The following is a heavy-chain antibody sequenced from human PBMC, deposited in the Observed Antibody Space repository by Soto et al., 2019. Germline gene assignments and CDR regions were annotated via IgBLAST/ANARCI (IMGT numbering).Heavy chain of an antibody. V-gene: IGHV4-31*03. J-gene: IGHJ6*02. Sequence: QVQLQESGPGLVKPSQTLSLTCTVSGGSISSGGYYWSWIRQHPGKGLEWIGYIYYSGSTYYNPSLKSRVTISVDTSKNQFSLKLSSVTAADTAAYYCARDPPYGDYLKSGMDVWGQGTTVTVSS. CDR3: ARDPPYGDYLKSGMDV. CDR1: GGSISSGGYY. D-gene: IGHD4-17*01. CDR2: IYYSGST.